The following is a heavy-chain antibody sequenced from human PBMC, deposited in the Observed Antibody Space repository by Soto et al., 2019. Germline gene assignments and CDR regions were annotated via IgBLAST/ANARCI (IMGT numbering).Heavy chain of an antibody. V-gene: IGHV1-8*01. D-gene: IGHD3-16*01. CDR1: GYSFTNND. CDR3: ARMATFGSLNWFDP. J-gene: IGHJ5*02. Sequence: ASVKVSCKASGYSFTNNDVSWVRQATGQGLEWMGWMNPGSGDTGYAQKFQGRVTMTRDISIATAYMELSSLRSDDTATYYCARMATFGSLNWFDPWGQGTLVTVSS. CDR2: MNPGSGDT.